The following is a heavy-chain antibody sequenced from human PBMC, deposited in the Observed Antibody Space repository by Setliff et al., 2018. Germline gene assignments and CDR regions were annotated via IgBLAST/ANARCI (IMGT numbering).Heavy chain of an antibody. D-gene: IGHD2-21*01. Sequence: ASVKVSCKASGHTFTSYGFSWVRQAPGQGLEWMGWISVYNGKTKYAQKFQGRVTMTTDTSTRTAYMEVTSLRSDDTAVYYCATEKFPGDWGDYWGQGTLVTVSS. J-gene: IGHJ4*02. V-gene: IGHV1-18*01. CDR3: ATEKFPGDWGDY. CDR2: ISVYNGKT. CDR1: GHTFTSYG.